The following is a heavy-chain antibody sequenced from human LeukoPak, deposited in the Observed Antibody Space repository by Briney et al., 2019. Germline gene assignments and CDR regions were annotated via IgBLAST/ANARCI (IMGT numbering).Heavy chain of an antibody. CDR2: IHPNSGGT. CDR3: ARDIEAAAALAY. D-gene: IGHD6-13*01. Sequence: ASVTVSCKSSGYTFTVYYMHWVRQAPGQGLEWMGGIHPNSGGTNYAQKFQGRVTMTRDTSITTAYVELSSLESDDTAVYYCARDIEAAAALAYWGQGTLVTVSS. J-gene: IGHJ4*02. V-gene: IGHV1-2*02. CDR1: GYTFTVYY.